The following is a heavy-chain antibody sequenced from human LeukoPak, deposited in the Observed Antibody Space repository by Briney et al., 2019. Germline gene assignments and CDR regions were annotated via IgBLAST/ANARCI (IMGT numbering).Heavy chain of an antibody. CDR2: INSDGSST. CDR1: GFTFSSYW. Sequence: GGSLRLSCAASGFTFSSYWMHWVRQAPGKGLVWVSRINSDGSSTSYADSVKGRFTISRDNAKNTLYLQMNSLRADDTAVYYCASQSAYYYDSSGYYRPGAFDIWGQGTMVTVSS. J-gene: IGHJ3*02. D-gene: IGHD3-22*01. CDR3: ASQSAYYYDSSGYYRPGAFDI. V-gene: IGHV3-74*01.